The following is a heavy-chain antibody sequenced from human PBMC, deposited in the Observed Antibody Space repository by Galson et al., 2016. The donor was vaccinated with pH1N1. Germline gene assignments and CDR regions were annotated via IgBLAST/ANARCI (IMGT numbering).Heavy chain of an antibody. CDR1: GGSISSGDYF. Sequence: TLSLTCTVSGGSISSGDYFWSWIRQPPGKGLEWIGYIYYSGSTYYNPSLKSRVTISVDTSKNQFSLKLSSVTAADTAVYYCARGLDGDYVGYFDLWGRGTPVTVSS. CDR3: ARGLDGDYVGYFDL. V-gene: IGHV4-30-4*08. J-gene: IGHJ2*01. D-gene: IGHD4-17*01. CDR2: IYYSGST.